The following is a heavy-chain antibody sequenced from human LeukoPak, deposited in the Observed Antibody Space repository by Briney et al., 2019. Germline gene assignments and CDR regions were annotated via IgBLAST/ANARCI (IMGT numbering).Heavy chain of an antibody. Sequence: SETLSLTCTVSGGSISSSSNYWGWIRQPPGKGLEWIGSMYYSGSTNYNPSLKSRVTISVDTSKNQFSLKLSSVTAADTAVYYCARELWFGELRGFDPWGQGTLVTVSS. CDR3: ARELWFGELRGFDP. V-gene: IGHV4-39*07. CDR1: GGSISSSSNY. D-gene: IGHD3-10*01. J-gene: IGHJ5*02. CDR2: MYYSGST.